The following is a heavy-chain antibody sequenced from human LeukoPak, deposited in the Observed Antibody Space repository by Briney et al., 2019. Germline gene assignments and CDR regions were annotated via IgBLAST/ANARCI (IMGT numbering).Heavy chain of an antibody. CDR3: AKHYVWGSYRLDYFDY. J-gene: IGHJ4*02. CDR2: IWYDGSNK. V-gene: IGHV3-33*08. CDR1: GFTFSSYA. Sequence: GGSLRLSCAASGFTFSSYAMSWVRQAPGKGLEWVAVIWYDGSNKYYADSVKGRFTISRDNSKNTLYLQMNSLRAEDTAVYYCAKHYVWGSYRLDYFDYWGQGTLVTVSS. D-gene: IGHD3-16*02.